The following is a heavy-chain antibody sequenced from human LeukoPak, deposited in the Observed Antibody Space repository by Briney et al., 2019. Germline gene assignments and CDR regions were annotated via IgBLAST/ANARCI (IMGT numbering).Heavy chain of an antibody. V-gene: IGHV5-51*01. D-gene: IGHD3-10*01. CDR1: GYSFTSYW. Sequence: GESLKISCKGSGYSFTSYWIGWVRQMPGKGLEWMGIIYPGDSDTRYSPSFQGQVTISADKSISTAYLQWSSLKASDTAMYYWARRSGLLWFGELLRAFDIWGQGTMVTVSS. CDR2: IYPGDSDT. J-gene: IGHJ3*02. CDR3: ARRSGLLWFGELLRAFDI.